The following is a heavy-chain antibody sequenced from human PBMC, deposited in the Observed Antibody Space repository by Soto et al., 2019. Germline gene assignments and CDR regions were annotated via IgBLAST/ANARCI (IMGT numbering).Heavy chain of an antibody. J-gene: IGHJ6*02. Sequence: GASVKVSCKASGGTFSSYAISWVRQAPGQGLEWMGGIIPIFGTANYAQKFQGRVTITADKSTSTAYMELSSLRSEDTAVYYCARTCSSTSCYSYYYYGMDVWGQGTTVTVSS. V-gene: IGHV1-69*06. CDR1: GGTFSSYA. CDR2: IIPIFGTA. CDR3: ARTCSSTSCYSYYYYGMDV. D-gene: IGHD2-2*02.